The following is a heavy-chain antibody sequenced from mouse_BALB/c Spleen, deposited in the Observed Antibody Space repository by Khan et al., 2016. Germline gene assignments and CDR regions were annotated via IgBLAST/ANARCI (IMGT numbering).Heavy chain of an antibody. J-gene: IGHJ4*01. CDR2: ILPGTGNT. CDR3: ARAFYGHYYAMDY. D-gene: IGHD2-10*01. V-gene: IGHV1-9*01. CDR1: GYTFSSYW. Sequence: LEESGAELMKPGASVKISCKATGYTFSSYWIEWVKQRPGHGLEWIGEILPGTGNTNYNQKFKGKATFTADTSSNTAYMQLSSLTSEDSAVYACARAFYGHYYAMDYWGQGTSVTVSS.